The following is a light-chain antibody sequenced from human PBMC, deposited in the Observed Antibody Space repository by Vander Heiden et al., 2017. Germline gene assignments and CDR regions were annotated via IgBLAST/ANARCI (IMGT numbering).Light chain of an antibody. CDR2: VGS. CDR1: QSLRQSNGYSY. J-gene: IGKJ4*01. CDR3: MQALQTLLT. V-gene: IGKV2-28*01. Sequence: DILVTQSPLSLPVTPGEPTAIACRSSQSLRQSNGYSYLDWYLQKPGQSPQLLIYVGSNRASGVPDRFSGSGSGTDFTLKISRVEAEDVGVYYCMQALQTLLTFGGGTKVEIK.